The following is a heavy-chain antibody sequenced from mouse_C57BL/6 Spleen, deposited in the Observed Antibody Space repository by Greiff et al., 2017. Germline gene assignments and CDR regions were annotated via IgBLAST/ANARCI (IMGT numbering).Heavy chain of an antibody. CDR1: GYSITSGYY. J-gene: IGHJ1*03. CDR2: ISYDGSN. CDR3: ARDRGWYFDV. V-gene: IGHV3-6*01. Sequence: VQLKESGPGLVKPSQSLSLTCSVTGYSITSGYYWNWIRQFPGNKLEWMGYISYDGSNNYNPSLKNRISITRDTSKNQFFLKLNSVTTEDTATYYCARDRGWYFDVWGTGTTVTVSS.